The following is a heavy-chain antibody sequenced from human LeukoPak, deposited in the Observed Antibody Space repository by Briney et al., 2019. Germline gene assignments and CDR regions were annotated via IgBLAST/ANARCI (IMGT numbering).Heavy chain of an antibody. CDR3: ARMSGSHLDY. D-gene: IGHD1-26*01. Sequence: GGSLRLSCAASGFTFSSNCMHWVRQAPGKGLEWVAVIWFDGSKKYYADSVKGRFTISRDNSKNTLYMQMDSLRADDTAVYYCARMSGSHLDYWGQGTLVTVSS. J-gene: IGHJ4*02. V-gene: IGHV3-33*01. CDR2: IWFDGSKK. CDR1: GFTFSSNC.